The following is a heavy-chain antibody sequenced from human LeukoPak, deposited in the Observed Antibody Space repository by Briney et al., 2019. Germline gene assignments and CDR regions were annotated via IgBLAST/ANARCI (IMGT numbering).Heavy chain of an antibody. CDR1: GYSISSGYF. V-gene: IGHV4-38-2*02. Sequence: SETLSLTCSVSGYSISSGYFWGWIRQPPGKRLEWIGSISHSGDTSYNPSLQRRVTISVDTSNKEFSLQLTSVTASDTAVYYCARVPMRGDTSRSTPNYYYYGMDVWGQGTTVTVSS. CDR2: ISHSGDT. CDR3: ARVPMRGDTSRSTPNYYYYGMDV. J-gene: IGHJ6*02. D-gene: IGHD2-21*02.